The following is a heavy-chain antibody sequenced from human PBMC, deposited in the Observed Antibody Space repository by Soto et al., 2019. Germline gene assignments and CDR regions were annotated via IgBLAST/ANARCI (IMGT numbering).Heavy chain of an antibody. CDR1: GGSISSSSYY. D-gene: IGHD3-16*02. CDR3: ARRYYDYIWGSYRYTWFDP. Sequence: PSETLSLTCTVSGGSISSSSYYWGWIRQPPGKGLEWIGSIYYSGSTYYNPSLKSRVTISVDTSKNQFSLKLSSVTAADTAVYYCARRYYDYIWGSYRYTWFDPWGQGTLVTVSS. J-gene: IGHJ5*02. CDR2: IYYSGST. V-gene: IGHV4-39*01.